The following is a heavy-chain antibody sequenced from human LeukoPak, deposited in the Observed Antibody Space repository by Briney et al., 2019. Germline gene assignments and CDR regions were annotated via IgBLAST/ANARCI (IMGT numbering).Heavy chain of an antibody. Sequence: KLGGSLRLSCAASEFTFSSYSMNWVRQAPGKGLEWVSSISTSSGYIYYADSVKGRFTISRDNAKNSLYLQMNSLRAEDTAVYYCARGGTTVTTRTWFDPWGQGTLVTVSS. CDR1: EFTFSSYS. V-gene: IGHV3-21*01. J-gene: IGHJ5*02. CDR3: ARGGTTVTTRTWFDP. CDR2: ISTSSGYI. D-gene: IGHD4-17*01.